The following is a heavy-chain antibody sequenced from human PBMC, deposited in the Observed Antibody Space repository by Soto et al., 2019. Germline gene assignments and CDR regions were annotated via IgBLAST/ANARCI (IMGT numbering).Heavy chain of an antibody. CDR2: ISAYNGNT. CDR1: GYTFTSYG. J-gene: IGHJ4*02. V-gene: IGHV1-18*01. D-gene: IGHD6-19*01. CDR3: ARSGIAVAGTWREFDY. Sequence: ASVKVSCKASGYTFTSYGISWVRQAPGQGLEWMGWISAYNGNTNYAQKLQGRVTMTTDTSTGTAYMELRSLRSDDTAVYYCARSGIAVAGTWREFDYWGQGTLVTVSS.